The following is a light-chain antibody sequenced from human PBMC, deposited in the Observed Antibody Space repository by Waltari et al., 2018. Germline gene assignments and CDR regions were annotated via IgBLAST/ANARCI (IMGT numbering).Light chain of an antibody. CDR1: QSLLHSNGYNY. V-gene: IGKV2-28*01. CDR3: MQALQTLLT. Sequence: DIVMTQSPLSLPVTPGEPASIPCRSSQSLLHSNGYNYLDWYLQKPGQSPQLLIYLGSNRASGVPDRFSGSGSGTDFTLKISRVDAEDVGVYYCMQALQTLLTFGGGTKVEIK. J-gene: IGKJ4*01. CDR2: LGS.